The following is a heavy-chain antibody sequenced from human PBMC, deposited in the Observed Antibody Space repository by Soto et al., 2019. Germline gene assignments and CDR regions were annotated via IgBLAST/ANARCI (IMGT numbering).Heavy chain of an antibody. CDR3: ARDLTAVGTGWFDP. CDR2: IYTDDST. CDR1: GFTVSRNY. D-gene: IGHD6-13*01. J-gene: IGHJ5*02. V-gene: IGHV3-53*04. Sequence: EMPLVESGGGLVPPGGSLRLSCTASGFTVSRNYMSWVRQAPGKGLEWVSIIYTDDSTFYADSVKGRFTISRHNSKNTLYLQMNSLRPEDTAVYYCARDLTAVGTGWFDPWGQGTLVTVSS.